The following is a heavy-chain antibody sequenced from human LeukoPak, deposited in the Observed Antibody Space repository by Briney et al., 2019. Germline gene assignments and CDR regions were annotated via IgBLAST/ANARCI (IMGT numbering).Heavy chain of an antibody. J-gene: IGHJ5*02. V-gene: IGHV4-39*07. CDR1: GGSISSSSYY. Sequence: ASETLSLTCTVSGGSISSSSYYWGWIRQPPGKGLEWIGSIYYSGSTYYNPSLKSRVTISVDTSKNQFSLKLSSVTAADTAVYYCARAETYYDFWSGYSLPSWFDPWGQGTLVTVSS. CDR3: ARAETYYDFWSGYSLPSWFDP. D-gene: IGHD3-3*01. CDR2: IYYSGST.